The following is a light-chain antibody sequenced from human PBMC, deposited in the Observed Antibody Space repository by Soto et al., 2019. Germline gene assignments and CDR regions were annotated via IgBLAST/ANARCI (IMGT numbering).Light chain of an antibody. CDR1: NIGNKR. V-gene: IGLV3-21*04. J-gene: IGLJ1*01. CDR3: QVWDIMTDNDV. Sequence: SYELTQSPSMSVAPEKTATITCGGNNIGNKRVHWYRQKPGQAPVLLISYDSDRPSGIPERFSGSNSGNTATLTISRVEAGDEADYYCQVWDIMTDNDVFGSGTKVTVL. CDR2: YDS.